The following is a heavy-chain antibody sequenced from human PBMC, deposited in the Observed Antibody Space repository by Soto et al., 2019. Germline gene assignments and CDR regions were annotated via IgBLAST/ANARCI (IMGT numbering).Heavy chain of an antibody. CDR3: ARASSSSSAADY. CDR1: GESISSGGYY. D-gene: IGHD6-6*01. CDR2: INDSESA. Sequence: QVQLQESGPGLVKASQTLSLICSVSGESISSGGYYWSWIRHHPGKGLEWIGYINDSESAYYNPSPKSPVTISMDTSKNHFAMKLSSVTAADTAVYYCARASSSSSAADYWGQGTLITVSS. V-gene: IGHV4-31*01. J-gene: IGHJ4*02.